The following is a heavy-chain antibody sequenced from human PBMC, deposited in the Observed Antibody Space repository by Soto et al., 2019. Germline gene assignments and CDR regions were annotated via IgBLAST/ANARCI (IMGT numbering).Heavy chain of an antibody. D-gene: IGHD1-20*01. CDR2: IYYSGST. CDR3: ARGVITPGNLVVDF. V-gene: IGHV4-30-4*01. Sequence: SETLSLTCTVSGGSLSSGDYFWSWIRQPPGKGLERIGYIYYSGSTYYNSSLKSRVTISLDTSNNQFSLKLRSVTVADTAVYYCARGVITPGNLVVDFWGQGTLVTVSS. CDR1: GGSLSSGDYF. J-gene: IGHJ4*02.